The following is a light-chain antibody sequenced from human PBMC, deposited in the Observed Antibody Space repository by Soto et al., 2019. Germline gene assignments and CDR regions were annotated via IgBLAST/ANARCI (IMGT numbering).Light chain of an antibody. V-gene: IGLV2-14*01. CDR1: SSDVGGYNY. CDR2: GVS. Sequence: QSVLTQPASVSGSPGQSITISCTGTSSDVGGYNYVSWYQQHPGKAPKLMIYGVSYRPSGVSNRFSGSKSGNTASLTISGLQDEDEADYYCSSHTTNTPVVFGGGTKVTVL. J-gene: IGLJ2*01. CDR3: SSHTTNTPVV.